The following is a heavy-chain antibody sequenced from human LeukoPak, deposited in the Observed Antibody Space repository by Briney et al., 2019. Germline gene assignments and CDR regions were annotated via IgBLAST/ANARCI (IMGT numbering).Heavy chain of an antibody. J-gene: IGHJ4*02. Sequence: GRSLRLSCAASGFTFSSYGMHWVRQAPGKGLEWVAVIWYDGSNKYYADSVKGRFTISRDNSKNTLYLQMNSLRAEDTAVYYCAREGDYYGSGVPFDYWGQGTLVTVSS. CDR2: IWYDGSNK. V-gene: IGHV3-33*01. CDR3: AREGDYYGSGVPFDY. D-gene: IGHD3-10*01. CDR1: GFTFSSYG.